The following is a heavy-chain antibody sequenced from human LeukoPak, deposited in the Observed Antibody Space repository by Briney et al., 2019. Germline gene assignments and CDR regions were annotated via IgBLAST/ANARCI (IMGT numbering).Heavy chain of an antibody. CDR1: GFTFSTYA. Sequence: QPGGSLRLSCAASGFTFSTYAMTWVRQAPGKGLEWVSAIRGDGATKFYADSVKGRFTVSRDNSKNTLYLQMNSLRAEDTAVYYCARDPGLGGFDYWGQGTLVTVSS. J-gene: IGHJ4*02. CDR2: IRGDGATK. D-gene: IGHD2-15*01. V-gene: IGHV3-23*01. CDR3: ARDPGLGGFDY.